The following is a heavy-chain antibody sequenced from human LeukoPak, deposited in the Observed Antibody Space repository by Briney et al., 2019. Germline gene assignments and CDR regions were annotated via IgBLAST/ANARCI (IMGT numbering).Heavy chain of an antibody. CDR1: GYTFTGYY. CDR3: ARVWGIAVAGSLTPTLGALDY. CDR2: INPNSGGT. D-gene: IGHD6-19*01. J-gene: IGHJ4*02. V-gene: IGHV1-2*02. Sequence: ASATVSCKASGYTFTGYYMHWVRQAPGQGLEWMGWINPNSGGTNYAQKFQGRVTMTRDTSISTAYMELSRLRSDDTAVYYCARVWGIAVAGSLTPTLGALDYWGQGTLVTVSS.